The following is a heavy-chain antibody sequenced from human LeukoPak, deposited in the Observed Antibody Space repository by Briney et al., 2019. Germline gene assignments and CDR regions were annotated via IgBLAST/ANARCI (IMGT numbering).Heavy chain of an antibody. CDR3: ASPRSGGYFDY. J-gene: IGHJ4*02. V-gene: IGHV3-74*01. Sequence: GGSLRLSCAASGFTFSSSWMHWVRQAPGKGPVWVSRMNGDGSSTNYADSVKGRFTISRDNAKNTVYLQMNSLRVEDTAVYYCASPRSGGYFDYWGQGTLVTVSS. CDR2: MNGDGSST. D-gene: IGHD3-10*01. CDR1: GFTFSSSW.